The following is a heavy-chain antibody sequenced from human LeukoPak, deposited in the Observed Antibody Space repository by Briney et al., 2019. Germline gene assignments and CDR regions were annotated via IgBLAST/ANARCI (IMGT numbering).Heavy chain of an antibody. CDR2: IIPIFGIA. Sequence: GASVKVSCKASGGTFSSYAISWVRQAPGQGLEWMGRIIPIFGIANYAQKFQGRVTITADKSTSTAYMELSSLRSGDTAVYYCASGKGGVHHWGQGTLVTVSS. CDR1: GGTFSSYA. D-gene: IGHD3-16*01. V-gene: IGHV1-69*04. CDR3: ASGKGGVHH. J-gene: IGHJ5*02.